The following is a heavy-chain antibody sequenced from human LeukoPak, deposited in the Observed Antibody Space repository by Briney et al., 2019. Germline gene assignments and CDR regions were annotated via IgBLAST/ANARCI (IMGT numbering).Heavy chain of an antibody. CDR2: IKPDGSEK. J-gene: IGHJ1*01. V-gene: IGHV3-7*03. Sequence: GGSLRLSCAASGFTFSSYAMSWVRQAPGKGLEWVANIKPDGSEKYYVDSVKGRFTISRDNAKNSLYLQMHSLRAEDTAMYYCARSTLPGRSGRTEFFQHWGQGTLVTVSS. D-gene: IGHD6-19*01. CDR3: ARSTLPGRSGRTEFFQH. CDR1: GFTFSSYA.